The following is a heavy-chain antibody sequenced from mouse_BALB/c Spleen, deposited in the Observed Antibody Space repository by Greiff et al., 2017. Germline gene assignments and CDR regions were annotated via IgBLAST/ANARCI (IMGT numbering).Heavy chain of an antibody. V-gene: IGHV14-3*02. Sequence: VQLQQTGAELVKPGASVKLSCTASGFNIKDTYMHWVKQRPEQGLEWIGRIDPANGNTKYDPKFQGKATITADTSSNTAYLQLSSLTSEDTAVYYCARWGNFFYAMDYWGQGTSVTVSS. CDR3: ARWGNFFYAMDY. J-gene: IGHJ4*01. D-gene: IGHD2-1*01. CDR1: GFNIKDTY. CDR2: IDPANGNT.